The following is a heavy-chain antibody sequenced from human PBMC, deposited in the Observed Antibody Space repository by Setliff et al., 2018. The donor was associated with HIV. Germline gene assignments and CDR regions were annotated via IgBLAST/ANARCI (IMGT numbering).Heavy chain of an antibody. CDR3: ARDTTPGIGQAANWFDP. Sequence: PSETLSLTCTVSGGSISSGSYYWNWIRQPAGKGLEWIGRIYTSGSANYNPSLKSRVTMSVDTSKNQFSLKLSSVTAADTAVYYCARDTTPGIGQAANWFDPWGQGTLVTVSS. V-gene: IGHV4-61*02. J-gene: IGHJ5*02. CDR2: IYTSGSA. CDR1: GGSISSGSYY. D-gene: IGHD1-1*01.